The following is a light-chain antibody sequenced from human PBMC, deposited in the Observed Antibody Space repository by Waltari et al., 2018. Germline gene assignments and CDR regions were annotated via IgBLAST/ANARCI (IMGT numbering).Light chain of an antibody. CDR1: QSVSSK. J-gene: IGKJ4*01. Sequence: EIVMTQAPGTLSVSPGEGATLSCRASQSVSSKVAWYQPRPGQAPRLLIFGASTRATGIPARFSGSESGTEFTLTISSLQSEDSGVYFCQQYTTRPLTFGGGTKVEI. CDR2: GAS. V-gene: IGKV3-15*01. CDR3: QQYTTRPLT.